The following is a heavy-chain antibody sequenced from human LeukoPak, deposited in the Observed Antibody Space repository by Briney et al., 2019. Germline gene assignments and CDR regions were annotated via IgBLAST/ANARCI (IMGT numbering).Heavy chain of an antibody. J-gene: IGHJ4*02. Sequence: GGSLRLSCAASGFTFSTSAMNWVRQAPGRGLEWVSSISPTGGAIFYADPLRGRFTISRDNAKNSLYLQMNSLRTEDTAVYYCTTQYGEAANFDYWGQGTLVTVSS. D-gene: IGHD1-14*01. CDR2: ISPTGGAI. V-gene: IGHV3-21*03. CDR1: GFTFSTSA. CDR3: TTQYGEAANFDY.